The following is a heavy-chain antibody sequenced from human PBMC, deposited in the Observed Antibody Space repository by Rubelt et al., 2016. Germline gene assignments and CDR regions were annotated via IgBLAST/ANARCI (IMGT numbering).Heavy chain of an antibody. D-gene: IGHD4-17*01. CDR1: GGSISSSSYY. CDR2: IYYSGST. V-gene: IGHV4-39*07. J-gene: IGHJ5*02. Sequence: QLQLQESGPGLVKPSETLSLTCTVSGGSISSSSYYWGWIRQPPGKGLEWIGYIYYSGSTNYNPSLKSRVTISVDTSKNQFSLKLSSVTAADTAVYYCARGFVDYGEGFDPWGQGTLVTVSS. CDR3: ARGFVDYGEGFDP.